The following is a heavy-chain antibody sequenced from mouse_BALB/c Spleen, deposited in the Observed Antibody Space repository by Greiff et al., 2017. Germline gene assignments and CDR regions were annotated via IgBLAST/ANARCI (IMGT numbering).Heavy chain of an antibody. CDR3: VRGAFTTARYFDV. CDR2: IWTGGGT. Sequence: VQLQESGPGLVAPSQSLSITCTVSGFSLTSYDISWIRQPPGKGLEWLGVIWTGGGTNYNSAFMSRLSISKDNSKSQVFLKMNSLQTDDTAIYYCVRGAFTTARYFDVWGAGTTVTVSS. V-gene: IGHV2-9-2*01. J-gene: IGHJ1*01. CDR1: GFSLTSYD. D-gene: IGHD1-2*01.